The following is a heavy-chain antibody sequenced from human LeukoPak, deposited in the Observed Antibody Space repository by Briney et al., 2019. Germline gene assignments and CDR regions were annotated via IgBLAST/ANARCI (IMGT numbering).Heavy chain of an antibody. D-gene: IGHD3-22*01. V-gene: IGHV3-30*02. J-gene: IGHJ5*02. Sequence: GGSLRLSCAASGFAFTNYGMHWVRQAPGKGLEWVAFIGYDGSNKYYADSVKGRFTVSRDNSKNTLYLQMNSLRTEDTAVYYCAKGLYYKDRSGYPAWGQGTLVTISS. CDR1: GFAFTNYG. CDR2: IGYDGSNK. CDR3: AKGLYYKDRSGYPA.